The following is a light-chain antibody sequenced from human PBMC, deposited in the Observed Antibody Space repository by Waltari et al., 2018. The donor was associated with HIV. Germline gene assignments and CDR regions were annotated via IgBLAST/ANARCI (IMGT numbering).Light chain of an antibody. Sequence: QSALTQPASVSGSPGQSITISCTGTSSDVGRYNYVPWYQHHPANAPKLMIYEVLNRPSRISNRFSGRKSGNTASLTISGLQAEDEADYYCSSYTINNDYVFGTGTRVTVL. J-gene: IGLJ1*01. V-gene: IGLV2-14*01. CDR3: SSYTINNDYV. CDR1: SSDVGRYNY. CDR2: EVL.